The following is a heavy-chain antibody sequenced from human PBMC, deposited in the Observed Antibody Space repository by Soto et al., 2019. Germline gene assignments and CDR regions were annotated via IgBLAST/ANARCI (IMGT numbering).Heavy chain of an antibody. V-gene: IGHV4-39*01. CDR2: ISYSGTT. CDR3: ARLRLGEPQDY. D-gene: IGHD3-16*01. Sequence: PSETLSLTCSVSGFSISTNTYYWGWLRQPPGKGLEYIGSISYSGTTYYNPSLKSRVTMSADTSKSQFSLNLSSVTATDTAIYFCARLRLGEPQDYWGQGTLVTVSS. CDR1: GFSISTNTYY. J-gene: IGHJ4*02.